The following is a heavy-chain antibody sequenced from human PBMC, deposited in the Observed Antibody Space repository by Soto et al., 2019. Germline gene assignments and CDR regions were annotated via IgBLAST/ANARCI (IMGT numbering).Heavy chain of an antibody. Sequence: QVPLVQSGAEVKKPGASVKVSCKASGYTFTSYYIHWVRQAPGQGLEWMGVINPFDDSTIYAQRFQGRVTMTSDTSTSTVFMEVSSLRSEDTAVYHCAREEMPTVNNYYYYMDVWGKGTTVTVSS. D-gene: IGHD4-4*01. CDR2: INPFDDST. V-gene: IGHV1-46*03. J-gene: IGHJ6*03. CDR3: AREEMPTVNNYYYYMDV. CDR1: GYTFTSYY.